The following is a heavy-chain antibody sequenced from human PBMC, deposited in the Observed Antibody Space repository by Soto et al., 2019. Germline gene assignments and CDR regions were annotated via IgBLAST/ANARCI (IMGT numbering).Heavy chain of an antibody. V-gene: IGHV3-33*01. D-gene: IGHD1-1*01. J-gene: IGHJ4*02. CDR2: IVSLGEEK. Sequence: QVQLVESGGGVVQPGTSLRLSCAASGFFFSRFGMHWVRQAPGKGLEWVAVIVSLGEEKDYADSVRGRFTISRDNSRNTLFLEMSSLRVDDTAIYYCARDDEYDDNGLDYWGQGTLVTVSS. CDR1: GFFFSRFG. CDR3: ARDDEYDDNGLDY.